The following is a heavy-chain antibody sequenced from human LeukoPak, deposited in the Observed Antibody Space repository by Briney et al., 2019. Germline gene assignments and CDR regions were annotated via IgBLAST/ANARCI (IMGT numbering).Heavy chain of an antibody. V-gene: IGHV4-39*07. CDR1: GGSISSSSYY. CDR2: IYYSGST. D-gene: IGHD3-10*01. CDR3: AIYREAGRRGFFDY. J-gene: IGHJ4*02. Sequence: KPSETLSLTCTVSGGSISSSSYYWGWIRQPPGKGLEWIGSIYYSGSTYYNPSLKSRVTMSVDTSKNQFSLKLSSVTAADTAVYYCAIYREAGRRGFFDYWGQGTLVTVSS.